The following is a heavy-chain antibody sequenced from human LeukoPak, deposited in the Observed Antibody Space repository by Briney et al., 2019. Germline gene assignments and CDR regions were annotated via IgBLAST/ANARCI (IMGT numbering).Heavy chain of an antibody. CDR1: EFTFSTYS. V-gene: IGHV3-21*01. J-gene: IGHJ5*02. CDR2: ISSGSTYI. CDR3: AREMLAAVAAQS. D-gene: IGHD6-19*01. Sequence: GGSLRLSCAASEFTFSTYSMNWVRQAPGKGLEWVSSISSGSTYIYYADSVKGRFTIPRDNAKNSLYLQMNSLRAEDTAVYYCAREMLAAVAAQSWGQGTLVTVSS.